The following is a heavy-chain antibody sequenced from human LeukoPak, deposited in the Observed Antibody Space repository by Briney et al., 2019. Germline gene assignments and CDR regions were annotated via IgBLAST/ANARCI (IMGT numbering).Heavy chain of an antibody. D-gene: IGHD5-18*01. J-gene: IGHJ5*02. CDR2: INHSGST. V-gene: IGHV4-34*01. CDR3: ATETVYSYGSGGWFDP. Sequence: SETLSLTCSVSGYSISSGYYWSWIRQPPVKGLEWIGEINHSGSTNYNPSLKSRVTISVNTSKNQFSLKLSSVTAADTAVYYCATETVYSYGSGGWFDPWGQGTLVTVSS. CDR1: GYSISSGYY.